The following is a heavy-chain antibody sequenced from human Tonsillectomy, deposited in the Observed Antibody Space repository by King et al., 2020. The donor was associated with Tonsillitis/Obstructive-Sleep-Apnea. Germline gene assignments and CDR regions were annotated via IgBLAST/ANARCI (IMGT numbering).Heavy chain of an antibody. V-gene: IGHV4-34*01. Sequence: VQLQQWGAGLLKPSKTLSLTCAMYGGSFSGYYCSWIRQPPGKGLEWIGEINHSGSTNYNPSLKSRATIQVDTSKNQFSLKLSSVTAADTAVYYCARGYCSSPSCYPYYYYMDVWGKGTTVTVSS. CDR2: INHSGST. J-gene: IGHJ6*03. CDR1: GGSFSGYY. D-gene: IGHD2-2*01. CDR3: ARGYCSSPSCYPYYYYMDV.